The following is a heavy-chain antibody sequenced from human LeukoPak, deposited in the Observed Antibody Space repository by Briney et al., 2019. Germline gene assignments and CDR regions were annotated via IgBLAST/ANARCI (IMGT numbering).Heavy chain of an antibody. CDR1: GGTFSSYA. CDR3: ATDRSGWRLSYFDY. J-gene: IGHJ4*02. D-gene: IGHD6-19*01. Sequence: ASVKVSCKASGGTFSSYAISWVRQAPGQGLEWMGGFDPEDGETIYAQKFQGRVTMTEDTSTDTAYMELSSLRSEDTAVYYCATDRSGWRLSYFDYWGQGTLVTVSS. CDR2: FDPEDGET. V-gene: IGHV1-24*01.